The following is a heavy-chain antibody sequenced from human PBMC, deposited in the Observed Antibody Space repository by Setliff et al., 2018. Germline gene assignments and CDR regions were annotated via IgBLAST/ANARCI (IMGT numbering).Heavy chain of an antibody. J-gene: IGHJ2*01. CDR2: TYYSGST. CDR1: GGSISSYY. CDR3: ARGGGGSGSNWYFDL. V-gene: IGHV4-59*01. D-gene: IGHD3-22*01. Sequence: SETLSLTCTVSGGSISSYYWSWIRQPPGKGLEWIGYTYYSGSTNYNPSLKSRVTISVDTSKNQFSLKLSSVTAADTAVYYCARGGGGSGSNWYFDLWGRGTLVTVSS.